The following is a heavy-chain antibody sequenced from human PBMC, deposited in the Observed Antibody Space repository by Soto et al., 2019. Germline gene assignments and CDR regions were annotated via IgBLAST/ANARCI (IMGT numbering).Heavy chain of an antibody. D-gene: IGHD1-7*01. V-gene: IGHV3-30-3*01. J-gene: IGHJ4*02. Sequence: GGSLRLSCAASGFTFSSYAMHWVRQAPGKGLEWVAVISYDGSNKYYADSVKGRFTISRDNSKNTLYLQMNSLRAEDTAVYYCAREDNWNYVMLDYWGQGTLVTVSS. CDR2: ISYDGSNK. CDR3: AREDNWNYVMLDY. CDR1: GFTFSSYA.